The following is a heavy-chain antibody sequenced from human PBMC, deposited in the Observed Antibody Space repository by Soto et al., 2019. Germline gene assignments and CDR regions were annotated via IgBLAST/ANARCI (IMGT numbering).Heavy chain of an antibody. Sequence: SETLSLTCAVSGGSISSGGYSWSWIRQPPGKGLEWIGYIYHSGSTYYNPSLKSRVTISVDRSKNQFSLKLSSVTAADTAVYYCASMSYYYDSSGYHHWFDPWGQGTLVTVSS. CDR3: ASMSYYYDSSGYHHWFDP. V-gene: IGHV4-30-2*01. J-gene: IGHJ5*02. CDR1: GGSISSGGYS. D-gene: IGHD3-22*01. CDR2: IYHSGST.